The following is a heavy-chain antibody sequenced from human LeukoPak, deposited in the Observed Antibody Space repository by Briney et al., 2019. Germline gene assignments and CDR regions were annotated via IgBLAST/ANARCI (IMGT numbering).Heavy chain of an antibody. CDR3: ARAGPRDSVDY. CDR1: GFTFSTYG. Sequence: GGSLRLSCAASGFTFSTYGMHWVRQAPGKGLEWVAVIWNDGSNKYYADSVKGRFTISRDNSKNTLYLQMNSLRAEDTAVYYCARAGPRDSVDYWGQGTLVTVSS. V-gene: IGHV3-30*19. J-gene: IGHJ4*02. D-gene: IGHD2-21*01. CDR2: IWNDGSNK.